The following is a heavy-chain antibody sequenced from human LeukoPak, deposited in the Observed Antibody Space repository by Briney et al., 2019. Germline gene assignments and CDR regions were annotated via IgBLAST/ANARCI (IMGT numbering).Heavy chain of an antibody. CDR3: ARQGSGGRAFDI. J-gene: IGHJ3*02. Sequence: PSETLSLTCTVSGGSISSGSYYWGWIRQPPXXGLEWIGYISSSGSTTSNPSLKSRVTISVATSKSQFSLKMTSVTAADTAVYYCARQGSGGRAFDIWGQGTMVTVSS. CDR2: ISSSGST. CDR1: GGSISSGSYY. D-gene: IGHD4-23*01. V-gene: IGHV4-61*05.